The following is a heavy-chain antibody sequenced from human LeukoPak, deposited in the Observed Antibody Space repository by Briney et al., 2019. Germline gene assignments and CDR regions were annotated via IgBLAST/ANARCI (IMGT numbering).Heavy chain of an antibody. CDR3: ARLPEIAAPSYFDY. CDR1: GFTYSSYW. V-gene: IGHV3-7*01. J-gene: IGHJ4*02. Sequence: GGSLRLSCAASGFTYSSYWMSWVRQAPAKGLEWVANIKQDGSEKYYVDSVKGRFTISRDNAKNSLYLQMKSLRAEDTAVYYCARLPEIAAPSYFDYWGEGTLVTVSS. CDR2: IKQDGSEK. D-gene: IGHD6-6*01.